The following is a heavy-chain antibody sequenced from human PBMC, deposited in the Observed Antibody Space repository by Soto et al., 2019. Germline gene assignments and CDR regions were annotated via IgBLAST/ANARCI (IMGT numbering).Heavy chain of an antibody. J-gene: IGHJ4*02. Sequence: SETLSLTCTVSGGSISSGGYYWSWIRQHPGKGLEWIGYIYYSGSTYYNPSLKSRVNISVDTSKNQFSLKLSSVTAADTAVYYCARAYGEDFDYWGQGTLVTVSS. CDR1: GGSISSGGYY. V-gene: IGHV4-31*03. CDR2: IYYSGST. CDR3: ARAYGEDFDY. D-gene: IGHD4-17*01.